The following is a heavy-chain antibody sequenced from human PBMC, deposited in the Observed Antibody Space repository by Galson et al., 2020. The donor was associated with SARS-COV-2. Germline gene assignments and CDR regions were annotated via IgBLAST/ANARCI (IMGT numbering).Heavy chain of an antibody. D-gene: IGHD3-3*01. CDR2: ISSSSSYI. CDR3: ARDRDYDFWSGYSSPPTADY. J-gene: IGHJ4*02. CDR1: GFTFSSYS. V-gene: IGHV3-21*01. Sequence: GESLKISCAASGFTFSSYSMNWVRQAPGKGLEWVSSISSSSSYIYYADSVKGRFTISRDNAKNSLYLQMNSLRAEDTAVYYCARDRDYDFWSGYSSPPTADYWGQGTLVTVSS.